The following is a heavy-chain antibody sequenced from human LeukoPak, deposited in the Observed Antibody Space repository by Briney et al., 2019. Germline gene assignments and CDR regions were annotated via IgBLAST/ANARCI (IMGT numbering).Heavy chain of an antibody. Sequence: SCKASGYTFTSYGMHWVRQAPGKGLEWVAFIRYDGSNKYYADSVKGRFTISRDNSKNTLYLQMNSLRAEDTAVYYCAKDFPNNPVYYDSSGYYPTPPYYWGQGTLVTVSS. D-gene: IGHD3-22*01. J-gene: IGHJ4*02. CDR1: GYTFTSYG. CDR2: IRYDGSNK. CDR3: AKDFPNNPVYYDSSGYYPTPPYY. V-gene: IGHV3-30*02.